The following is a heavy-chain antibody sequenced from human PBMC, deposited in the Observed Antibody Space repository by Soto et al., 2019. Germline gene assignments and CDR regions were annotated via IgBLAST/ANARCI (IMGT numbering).Heavy chain of an antibody. CDR2: IFSGGTT. D-gene: IGHD4-4*01. Sequence: EVQLVETGGGLIQPGGSLRLSCAASGFTVSSNYMSWVRQAPGRGLEWVSTIFSGGTTHYADSVKGRFTISRDSSKNTLYLQMNSLRAEDTAIYYCARETVRPSYHYCDCWGQGTLVTVSS. V-gene: IGHV3-53*02. CDR1: GFTVSSNY. J-gene: IGHJ4*02. CDR3: ARETVRPSYHYCDC.